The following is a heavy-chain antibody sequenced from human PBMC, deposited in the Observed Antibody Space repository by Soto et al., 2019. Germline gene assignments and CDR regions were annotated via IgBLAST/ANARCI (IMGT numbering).Heavy chain of an antibody. Sequence: XESLSLSCVGFGFTFSSYCMHWVRQAPGKGLECVAVISDTGSSHYYAASVEGRFTISRENSKNTPSLHMDRLRVEDTAVYYCAKDRGGDCPDNSCYFGADYWGQGTPVTVSS. CDR2: ISDTGSSH. J-gene: IGHJ4*02. D-gene: IGHD2-2*01. CDR1: GFTFSSYC. CDR3: AKDRGGDCPDNSCYFGADY. V-gene: IGHV3-30*18.